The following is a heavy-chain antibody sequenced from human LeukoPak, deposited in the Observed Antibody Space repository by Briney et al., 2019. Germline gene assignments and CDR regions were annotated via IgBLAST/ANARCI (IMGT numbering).Heavy chain of an antibody. Sequence: GESLKISCKGSGYSFTSYWIGWVRQMPGKGLEWMGIIYPGGSDTRYSPSVQGQVTISADKSISTAYLQWSSLKASDTAMYYCARHPQDEAYYYGSETYAFDIWGQGTVVTVSS. CDR1: GYSFTSYW. J-gene: IGHJ3*02. CDR2: IYPGGSDT. CDR3: ARHPQDEAYYYGSETYAFDI. V-gene: IGHV5-51*01. D-gene: IGHD3-10*01.